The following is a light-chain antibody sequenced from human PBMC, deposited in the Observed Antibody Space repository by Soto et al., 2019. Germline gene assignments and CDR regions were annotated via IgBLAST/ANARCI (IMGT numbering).Light chain of an antibody. J-gene: IGKJ4*01. CDR2: TAS. CDR1: QDIRDR. V-gene: IGKV1-17*01. CDR3: QQLNGYQLA. Sequence: DIQMTQSPSSLSASVGDRVTITCQASQDIRDRLAWLQQKPGEAPKRLVYTASSLQSGVPPRFSGGGSGTEFTLTISTLQPDDSGIYYCQQLNGYQLAFGGGTKVDIK.